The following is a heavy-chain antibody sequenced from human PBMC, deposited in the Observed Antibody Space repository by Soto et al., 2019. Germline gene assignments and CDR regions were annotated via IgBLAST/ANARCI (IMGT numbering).Heavy chain of an antibody. CDR1: GFPFSAYY. V-gene: IGHV3-74*03. CDR2: INPDGSST. CDR3: SNFGSGRPY. D-gene: IGHD6-19*01. Sequence: GGSVRLSCAAYGFPFSAYYMHLFRQLPGKGLVWVSHINPDGSSTEYTDSVKGRFTISRDNAKNTLYLQMNGLRVEDTAVYYCSNFGSGRPYWGQGTAGTVS. J-gene: IGHJ4*02.